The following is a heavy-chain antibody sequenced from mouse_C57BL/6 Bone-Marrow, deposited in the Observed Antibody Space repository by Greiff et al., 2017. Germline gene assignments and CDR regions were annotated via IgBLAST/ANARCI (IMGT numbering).Heavy chain of an antibody. CDR2: LDPSDSYT. CDR3: ARNDGYYGFAY. CDR1: GYTFTSYW. J-gene: IGHJ3*01. D-gene: IGHD2-3*01. V-gene: IGHV1-69*01. Sequence: VQLQQPGAELVMPGASVKLSCKASGYTFTSYWMHWVKQRPGQGLEWIGELDPSDSYTNYNQKFKGKSTLTVDKSSSTAYMQLSSLTSEDSAVYYCARNDGYYGFAYWGQGTLVTVSA.